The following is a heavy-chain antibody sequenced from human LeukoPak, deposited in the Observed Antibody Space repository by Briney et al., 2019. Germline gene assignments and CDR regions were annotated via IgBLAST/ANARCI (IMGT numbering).Heavy chain of an antibody. CDR1: GYRFTSYW. D-gene: IGHD5-18*01. V-gene: IGHV5-51*01. CDR3: ARLGTDWDTTMDY. Sequence: GESLKISCQGSGYRFTSYWIGWVRQMPGKGLEWMGLIYPGDSDTRYSPSFQGQVTISADKSISTAYLQWSSLKASDTAMYYCARLGTDWDTTMDYWGQGTLVTVSS. J-gene: IGHJ4*02. CDR2: IYPGDSDT.